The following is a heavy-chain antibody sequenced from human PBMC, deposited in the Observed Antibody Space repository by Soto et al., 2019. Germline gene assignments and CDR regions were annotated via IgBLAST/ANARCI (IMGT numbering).Heavy chain of an antibody. J-gene: IGHJ4*02. Sequence: QPGGSLRLSCAASGFTFSSYAMSWVRQAPGKGLEWVSVISGSGSSKYYADSVKGRFTISRDNSKNTLYLQMNSLRAEDTAVYYCAKKPNPLSSSSNYWGQGTLVTVSS. CDR3: AKKPNPLSSSSNY. V-gene: IGHV3-23*01. CDR1: GFTFSSYA. D-gene: IGHD6-6*01. CDR2: ISGSGSSK.